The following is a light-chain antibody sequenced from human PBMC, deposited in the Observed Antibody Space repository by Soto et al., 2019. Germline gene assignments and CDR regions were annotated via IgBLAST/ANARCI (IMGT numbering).Light chain of an antibody. V-gene: IGKV1-5*01. CDR1: QSVSSN. J-gene: IGKJ1*01. Sequence: TQSPATLSLSPGETATLSCRASQSVSSNLAWYQQKPGKAPKLLIYDASTLESGVPSRFRGSGSGTEFTLTISSLQPDDFATYFCRQYNSYSWTFGRGTKV. CDR3: RQYNSYSWT. CDR2: DAS.